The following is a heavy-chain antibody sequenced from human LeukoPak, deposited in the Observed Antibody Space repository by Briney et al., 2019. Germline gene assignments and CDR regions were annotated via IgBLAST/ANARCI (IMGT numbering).Heavy chain of an antibody. D-gene: IGHD6-13*01. Sequence: SETLSLTCTVSGGSISSSSYYWGWIRQPPGKGLEWIGSIYYSGSTYYNPSLKSRVTISVDKSKNQFSLKLSSVTAADTAVYYCAREAAAGITPFDYWGQGTLVTVSS. CDR2: IYYSGST. V-gene: IGHV4-39*07. J-gene: IGHJ4*02. CDR3: AREAAAGITPFDY. CDR1: GGSISSSSYY.